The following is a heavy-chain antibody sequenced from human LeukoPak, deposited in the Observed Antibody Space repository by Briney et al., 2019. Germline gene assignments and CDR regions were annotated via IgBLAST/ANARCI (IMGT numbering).Heavy chain of an antibody. CDR1: GGSFSSYY. J-gene: IGHJ6*02. Sequence: SETLSLTCSVSGGSFSSYYWSWIRQPAGKGLEFIGRVYPSGNTNYNPSLKGRVTMSVDTSKNQFSLRLSSVTVADTAVYYCARDGYGMDVWGQGTTVTVSS. CDR3: ARDGYGMDV. V-gene: IGHV4-4*07. CDR2: VYPSGNT.